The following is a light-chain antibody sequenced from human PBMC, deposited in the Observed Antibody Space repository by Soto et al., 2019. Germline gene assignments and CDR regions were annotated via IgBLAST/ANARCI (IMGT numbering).Light chain of an antibody. V-gene: IGKV1-39*01. J-gene: IGKJ2*01. CDR1: QGIDKY. Sequence: DIQMTQSPSSLSKFVGDTVTITCRASQGIDKYLNWYRQKPGKAPNLLIYTTSTLQSGVPSRFSGSGYRTHFTLTISSLQPEDFATYYCQQSYVTPYTFGQGTKLQIK. CDR3: QQSYVTPYT. CDR2: TTS.